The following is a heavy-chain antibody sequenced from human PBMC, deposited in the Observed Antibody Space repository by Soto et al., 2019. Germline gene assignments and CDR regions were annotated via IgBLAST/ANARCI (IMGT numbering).Heavy chain of an antibody. D-gene: IGHD5-18*01. CDR3: ARAAVDTAMVLYYYGVDV. J-gene: IGHJ6*02. CDR1: GFTFSSYG. CDR2: IWYDGSNK. Sequence: GGSLRLSCAASGFTFSSYGMHWVRQAPGKGLEWVAVIWYDGSNKYYADSVKGRFTISRDNSKNTLYLQMNSLRAEDTAVYYCARAAVDTAMVLYYYGVDVWGQGTTVTVSS. V-gene: IGHV3-33*01.